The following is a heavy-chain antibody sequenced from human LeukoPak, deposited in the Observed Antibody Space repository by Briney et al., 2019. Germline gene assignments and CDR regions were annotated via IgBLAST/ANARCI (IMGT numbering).Heavy chain of an antibody. J-gene: IGHJ6*02. Sequence: SGGSLRLSCAASGFTFSSYAMHWVRQAPGKGLEWVAVISYDGSNKYYADSVKGRFTISRDNSKNTLYLQMNSLRAEDTAVYYCARDGMSGSFHYYYYGMDVWGQGTTVTVSS. CDR1: GFTFSSYA. CDR3: ARDGMSGSFHYYYYGMDV. D-gene: IGHD1-26*01. CDR2: ISYDGSNK. V-gene: IGHV3-30-3*01.